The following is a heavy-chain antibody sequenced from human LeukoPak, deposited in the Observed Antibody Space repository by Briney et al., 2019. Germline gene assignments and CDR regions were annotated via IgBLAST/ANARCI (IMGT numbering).Heavy chain of an antibody. J-gene: IGHJ4*02. CDR2: IDWDDDK. Sequence: SGPTLVNPTQTLTLTCTFSGFSLSTSGMCVSWIRQPPGKALEWLARIDWDDDKYYSTSLKTRLTISKDTSKNQVVLTMTNMDPVDTATYYCARIRAYYDSSGYYFDPIDYWGQGTLVTVSS. CDR1: GFSLSTSGMC. V-gene: IGHV2-70*11. CDR3: ARIRAYYDSSGYYFDPIDY. D-gene: IGHD3-22*01.